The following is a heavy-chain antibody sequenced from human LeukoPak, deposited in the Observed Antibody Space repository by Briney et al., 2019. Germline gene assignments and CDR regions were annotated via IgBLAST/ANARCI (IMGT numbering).Heavy chain of an antibody. J-gene: IGHJ4*02. Sequence: PWGSLRLSCAASGFAFSTYNMNWVRQAPGKGLEWVAYISTGGRTLNYADSVRGRFTIARDNAKNSLYLQMNSLRDEDTAVYYCARGGFDCWGQGTLVTVSS. D-gene: IGHD3-16*01. V-gene: IGHV3-48*02. CDR1: GFAFSTYN. CDR3: ARGGFDC. CDR2: ISTGGRTL.